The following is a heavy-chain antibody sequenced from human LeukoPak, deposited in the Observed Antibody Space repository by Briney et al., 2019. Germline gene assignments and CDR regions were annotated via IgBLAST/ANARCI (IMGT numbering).Heavy chain of an antibody. CDR1: GLIVSSNY. V-gene: IGHV3-53*01. CDR2: IYRGGRT. D-gene: IGHD3-22*01. CDR3: ARIYDSRGGPADY. J-gene: IGHJ4*02. Sequence: GRSLRLSCAASGLIVSSNYMSWVRQAPGKGLEWVSVIYRGGRTYYADSVKGRFTISRDNSKNTLYLQMNSLRAEDTAVYYCARIYDSRGGPADYWGQGTLVTVSS.